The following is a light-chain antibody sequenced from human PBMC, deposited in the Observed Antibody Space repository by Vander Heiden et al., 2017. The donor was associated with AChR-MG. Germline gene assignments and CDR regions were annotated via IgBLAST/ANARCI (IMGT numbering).Light chain of an antibody. J-gene: IGKJ4*01. V-gene: IGKV1D-12*01. Sequence: DIQMTQSPSSVSASVGDRVTITCRASQDVSNRLGWYQHKPGKAPKLLIYAASTLQSGVPSRFSGSGSGTDFALTISSLQPEDFATYYCQQTYSFPLTFGGGTKVEIK. CDR1: QDVSNR. CDR2: AAS. CDR3: QQTYSFPLT.